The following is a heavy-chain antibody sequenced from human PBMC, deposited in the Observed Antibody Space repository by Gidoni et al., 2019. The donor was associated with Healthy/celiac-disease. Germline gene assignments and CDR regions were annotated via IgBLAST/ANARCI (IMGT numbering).Heavy chain of an antibody. CDR1: VFTFSSYA. Sequence: EVQLLESGGGLVQPGGSLRLSSSACVFTFSSYALSCFRRAPGKGLEWVSAISGSGGNTYYADSVKCLFTISRDNSKNTLYLQINSLRAEDTAVYYCAIRGGSYSYWGQGTLVTVSS. J-gene: IGHJ4*02. V-gene: IGHV3-23*01. CDR3: AIRGGSYSY. D-gene: IGHD1-26*01. CDR2: ISGSGGNT.